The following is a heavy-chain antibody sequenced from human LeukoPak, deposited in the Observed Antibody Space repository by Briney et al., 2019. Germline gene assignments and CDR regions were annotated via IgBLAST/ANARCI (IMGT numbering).Heavy chain of an antibody. CDR3: ARAHYSSGWYFGGH. CDR2: INPNSGGT. J-gene: IGHJ4*02. Sequence: ASVKVSCEASGYTFTGYNMHWVRQAPGQGLEWMGWINPNSGGTNYAQKFQGRVTMTRDTSISTAYMELSRLRSDDTAVYYCARAHYSSGWYFGGHWGQGTLVTVSS. V-gene: IGHV1-2*02. D-gene: IGHD6-19*01. CDR1: GYTFTGYN.